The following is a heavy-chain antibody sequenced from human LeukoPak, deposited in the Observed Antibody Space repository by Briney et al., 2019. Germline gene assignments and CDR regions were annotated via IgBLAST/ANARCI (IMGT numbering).Heavy chain of an antibody. Sequence: GGSLRLSCAASGFTFSHYSMNWVRQAPGKGLEWVSSISASSSFIYYADSLKGRFTISRDNAKNSLYLQMNSLRAEDTAVFYCARGYCSRTSCEDFDYWGQGTLVTVSA. CDR1: GFTFSHYS. CDR2: ISASSSFI. D-gene: IGHD2-2*01. J-gene: IGHJ4*02. CDR3: ARGYCSRTSCEDFDY. V-gene: IGHV3-21*01.